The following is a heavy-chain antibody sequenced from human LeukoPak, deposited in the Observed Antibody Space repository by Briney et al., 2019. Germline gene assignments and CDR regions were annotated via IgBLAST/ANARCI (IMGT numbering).Heavy chain of an antibody. V-gene: IGHV4-59*01. CDR3: ARALGYCSGGSCYSDVVDI. D-gene: IGHD2-15*01. J-gene: IGHJ3*02. CDR1: GGSISSYY. Sequence: SETLSLTCTYSGGSISSYYWSWIRQPPGKGLEWIGYIYYSGSTNYNPSLKSRVTISVDTSKNQFSLKLSSVTAADTAVYYCARALGYCSGGSCYSDVVDIWGQGTMVTVSS. CDR2: IYYSGST.